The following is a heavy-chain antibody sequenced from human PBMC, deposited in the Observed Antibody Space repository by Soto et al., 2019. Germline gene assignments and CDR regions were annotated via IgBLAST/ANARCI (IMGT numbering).Heavy chain of an antibody. D-gene: IGHD4-17*01. CDR3: AKDRGTVNYYYGMDV. CDR2: ISYDGSNK. CDR1: GFTFSSYG. V-gene: IGHV3-30*18. J-gene: IGHJ6*02. Sequence: GGSLRLSCAASGFTFSSYGMHWVRQAPGKGLEWVAVISYDGSNKYYADSVKGRFTISRDNSKNTLYLQMNSLRAEDTAVYYCAKDRGTVNYYYGMDVWGQGTTVTVSS.